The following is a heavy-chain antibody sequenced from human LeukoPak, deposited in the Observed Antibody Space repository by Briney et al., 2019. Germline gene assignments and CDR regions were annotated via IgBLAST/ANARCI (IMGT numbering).Heavy chain of an antibody. CDR3: ARGAGHFGEYDLDC. J-gene: IGHJ4*02. CDR1: GYTFTGYY. D-gene: IGHD3-10*01. CDR2: INPNSGGT. Sequence: GASVKVSRKASGYTFTGYYMHWVRQAPGQGLEWMGWINPNSGGTNYAQKFQGRVTMTRDTSISTAYMELSRLRSDDTAVYYCARGAGHFGEYDLDCWGQGTLVTVSS. V-gene: IGHV1-2*02.